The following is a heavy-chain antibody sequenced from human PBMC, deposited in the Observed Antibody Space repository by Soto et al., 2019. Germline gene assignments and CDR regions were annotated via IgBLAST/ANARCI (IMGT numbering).Heavy chain of an antibody. J-gene: IGHJ6*02. CDR2: IIPIFGTA. D-gene: IGHD2-2*01. V-gene: IGHV1-69*13. CDR1: GGTFSSYA. CDR3: ARGTLGYCSSTSCRGWDYYYYGMDV. Sequence: ASVKVSCKASGGTFSSYAISWVRQAPGQGLEWMGGIIPIFGTANYAQKFQGRVTMTADESTSTAYMELSSLRSEDTAVYYCARGTLGYCSSTSCRGWDYYYYGMDVWGQGTTVTVSS.